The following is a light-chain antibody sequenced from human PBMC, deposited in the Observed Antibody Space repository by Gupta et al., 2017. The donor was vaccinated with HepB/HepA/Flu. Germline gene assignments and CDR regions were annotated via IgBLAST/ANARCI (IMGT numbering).Light chain of an antibody. CDR1: QSVSSY. Sequence: EIVLTKSPATLSLSPGDRATLSCRASQSVSSYLAWYQQKPGQAPRLLIYDASNRATGIPARFSGSGSGTDFTLTISSLEPEDFAVYYCQQRSNWPPYTFGQGTKLEIK. V-gene: IGKV3-11*01. CDR3: QQRSNWPPYT. J-gene: IGKJ2*01. CDR2: DAS.